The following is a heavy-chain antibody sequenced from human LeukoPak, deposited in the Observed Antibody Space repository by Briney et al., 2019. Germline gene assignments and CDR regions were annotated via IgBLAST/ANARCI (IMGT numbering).Heavy chain of an antibody. CDR2: INQDGNKK. CDR3: ARDLIWDGDPDGRDF. Sequence: GGSLRLSCAASGFTFSSYWMGWVRQAPGMGLEWVANINQDGNKKYYVDSVWGRFTISRDNAKNSLYLQMNGLRAEDTAVYYCARDLIWDGDPDGRDFWGQGTLVSVSS. D-gene: IGHD3-10*01. J-gene: IGHJ4*02. CDR1: GFTFSSYW. V-gene: IGHV3-7*01.